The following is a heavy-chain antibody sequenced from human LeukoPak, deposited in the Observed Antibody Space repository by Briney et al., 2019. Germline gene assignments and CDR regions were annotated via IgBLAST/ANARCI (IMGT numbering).Heavy chain of an antibody. CDR2: ISCYTGNT. CDR3: ARDRRYGDYYYYYGMDV. J-gene: IGHJ6*02. CDR1: GYTFDSYG. Sequence: ASVKVSCEASGYTFDSYGISWVRQAPGQGLEWMGWISCYTGNTNHAQKFQDRVTMTMDTSTTTVYMELRSLRSEDTAVYYCARDRRYGDYYYYYGMDVWGQGTTVTVSS. D-gene: IGHD5-18*01. V-gene: IGHV1-18*01.